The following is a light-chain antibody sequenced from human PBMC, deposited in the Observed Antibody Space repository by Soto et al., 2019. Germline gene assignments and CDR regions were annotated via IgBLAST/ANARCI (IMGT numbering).Light chain of an antibody. CDR2: DER. J-gene: IGLJ3*02. CDR1: NIGIKS. CDR3: QVWNGPNDLIV. V-gene: IGLV3-21*02. Sequence: SYALTQPPSVSVAPGQTATITCGGNNIGIKSVHWYQQRPGQAPMLVVYDERDRPSGIPERFSGSNSGNAATLTISGVGAGDEAVYYCQVWNGPNDLIVFGGGTQLTVL.